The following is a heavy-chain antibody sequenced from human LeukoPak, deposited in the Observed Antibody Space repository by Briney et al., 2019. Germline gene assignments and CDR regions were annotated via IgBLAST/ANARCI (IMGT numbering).Heavy chain of an antibody. CDR3: ARMDTAVAYYFDY. CDR2: IIPIFGTA. CDR1: GGTFSSYA. D-gene: IGHD5-18*01. V-gene: IGHV1-69*01. Sequence: SVKVSCKASGGTFSSYAISWVRQAPGQGLEWMGGIIPIFGTANYAQKFQGRVTITADESTSTAYMELSSLRSEDTAVYYCARMDTAVAYYFDYWGQGTLVTVSS. J-gene: IGHJ4*02.